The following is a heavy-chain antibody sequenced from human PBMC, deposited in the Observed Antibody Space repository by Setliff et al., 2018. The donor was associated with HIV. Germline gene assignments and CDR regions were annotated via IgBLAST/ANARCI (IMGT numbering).Heavy chain of an antibody. Sequence: ASVKVSCKASGYTFSGYYTHWVRQAPGQGLEWMGWINPNSGGTNYAQKFQGRVTMTRDTSISTAYMELSRLRSDDTAVYYCARGDIIAIPAAIDMDVWGKGTTVTV. J-gene: IGHJ6*03. CDR2: INPNSGGT. D-gene: IGHD2-2*01. V-gene: IGHV1-2*02. CDR3: ARGDIIAIPAAIDMDV. CDR1: GYTFSGYY.